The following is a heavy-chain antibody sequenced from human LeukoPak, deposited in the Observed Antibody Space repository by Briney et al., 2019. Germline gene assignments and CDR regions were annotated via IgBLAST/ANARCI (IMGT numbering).Heavy chain of an antibody. J-gene: IGHJ4*02. CDR2: IYYSGST. Sequence: SETLSLTCTVSGGSISSGDYYWSWIRQPPGKGLEWIGYIYYSGSTYYNPSLKSRVTISVDTSKNQFSLKLSSVTAADTAVYYCASRNPVPRGDFDYWGQGTLVTVSS. D-gene: IGHD2-15*01. V-gene: IGHV4-30-4*01. CDR1: GGSISSGDYY. CDR3: ASRNPVPRGDFDY.